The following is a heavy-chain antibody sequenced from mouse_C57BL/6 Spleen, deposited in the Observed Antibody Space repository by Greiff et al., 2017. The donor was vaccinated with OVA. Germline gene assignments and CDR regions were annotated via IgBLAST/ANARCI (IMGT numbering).Heavy chain of an antibody. CDR2: IDPEDGDT. CDR3: TGDSNYFLAY. J-gene: IGHJ3*01. Sequence: VQLQQSGAELVRPGASVKLSCTASGFNIKDYYMHWVKQRPEQGLEWIGRIDPEDGDTEYAPKFQGKATMTADTPSNTAYLQLSSLTSEDTAVYYCTGDSNYFLAYWGQGTLVTVSA. V-gene: IGHV14-1*01. D-gene: IGHD2-5*01. CDR1: GFNIKDYY.